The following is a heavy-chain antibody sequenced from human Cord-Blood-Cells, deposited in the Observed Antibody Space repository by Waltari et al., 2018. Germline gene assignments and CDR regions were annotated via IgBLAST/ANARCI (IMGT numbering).Heavy chain of an antibody. CDR1: GFTFSTHW. CDR2: IKQDGSEK. D-gene: IGHD2-21*01. Sequence: EVQLVESGGGLVQPGGSPSLSCAASGFTFSTHWMSWVRQAPGKGLEWVANIKQDGSEKYYVDSVKGRFTISRDNAKNSLYLQMNSLRAEDTAVYYCARDSGDFDYWGQGTLVTVSS. V-gene: IGHV3-7*01. CDR3: ARDSGDFDY. J-gene: IGHJ4*02.